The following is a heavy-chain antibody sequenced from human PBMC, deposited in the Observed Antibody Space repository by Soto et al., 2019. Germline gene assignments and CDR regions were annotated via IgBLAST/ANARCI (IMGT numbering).Heavy chain of an antibody. CDR1: GYSFTSYW. Sequence: GESLKISCKGSGYSFTSYWISWVRQMPGKGLEWMGRIDPSDSYTNYSPSFQGHVTISADRSISTAYLQWSSLKASDTAMYYCYWGSPYYYYGMDVWGQGTTVTVSS. J-gene: IGHJ6*02. D-gene: IGHD7-27*01. V-gene: IGHV5-10-1*01. CDR3: YWGSPYYYYGMDV. CDR2: IDPSDSYT.